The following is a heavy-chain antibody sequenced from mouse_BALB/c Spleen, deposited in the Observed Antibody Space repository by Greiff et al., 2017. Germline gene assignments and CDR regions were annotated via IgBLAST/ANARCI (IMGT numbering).Heavy chain of an antibody. D-gene: IGHD1-1*01. Sequence: EVQLQQSGPELVKPGASVKIPCKASGYTFTDYNMDWVKQSHGKSLEWIGDINPNNGGTIYNQKFKGKATLTVDKSSSTAYMELRSLTSEDTAVYYCARSVYYYGSRLPLFDYWGQGTTLTVSS. CDR1: GYTFTDYN. V-gene: IGHV1-18*01. CDR3: ARSVYYYGSRLPLFDY. CDR2: INPNNGGT. J-gene: IGHJ2*01.